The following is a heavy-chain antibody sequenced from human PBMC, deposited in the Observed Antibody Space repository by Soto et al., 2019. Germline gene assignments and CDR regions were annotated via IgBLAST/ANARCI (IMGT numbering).Heavy chain of an antibody. CDR3: ARRGYSGYSLDS. V-gene: IGHV3-21*01. CDR2: ISGRSTYI. J-gene: IGHJ5*01. Sequence: EVQLVESGGGRVKPGGSLRLSCAASGFTFSDYSMNWVSQAPGKGLEWVSSISGRSTYIYYADSLKGRLTISRDNTKNSLYLQMNSLRAEDTAVYYCARRGYSGYSLDSWGQGTLVTVSS. CDR1: GFTFSDYS. D-gene: IGHD5-12*01.